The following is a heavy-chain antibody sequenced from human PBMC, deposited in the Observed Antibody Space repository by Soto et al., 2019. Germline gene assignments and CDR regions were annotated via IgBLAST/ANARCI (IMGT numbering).Heavy chain of an antibody. J-gene: IGHJ4*02. CDR3: ARWRYGDY. Sequence: QVHLVQSGAEVRKPGSAVKVSCTGAGYNFTSYGIAWVRQAPGQGLEWMGWISAHNDNTNYAQKVQVRVTVTRDTSTSTADMELRNMRSDDTAVYYCARWRYGDYWGQGALVTVSS. V-gene: IGHV1-18*01. CDR1: GYNFTSYG. D-gene: IGHD1-1*01. CDR2: ISAHNDNT.